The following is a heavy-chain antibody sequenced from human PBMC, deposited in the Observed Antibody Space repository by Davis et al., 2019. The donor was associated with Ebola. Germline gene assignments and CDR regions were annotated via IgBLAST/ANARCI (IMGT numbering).Heavy chain of an antibody. D-gene: IGHD3-22*01. Sequence: SVKVSCKASGYTFTSYAISWVRQAPGQGLEWMGGIIPIFGTANYTQKFQGRVTMTRDTSTSTVYMELSSLRSEDTAVYYCARNNHYYDSSMDVWGQGTTVTVSS. CDR3: ARNNHYYDSSMDV. CDR1: GYTFTSYA. V-gene: IGHV1-69*05. J-gene: IGHJ6*02. CDR2: IIPIFGTA.